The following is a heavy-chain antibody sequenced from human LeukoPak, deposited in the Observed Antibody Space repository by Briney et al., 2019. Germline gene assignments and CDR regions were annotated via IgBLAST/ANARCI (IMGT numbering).Heavy chain of an antibody. CDR2: ISSSGSTI. Sequence: PGGSLRLSCAASGFTFSSYEMNWVRQAPGKGLEWVSYISSSGSTIYYADSVKGRFTISRDNAKNSLYLQMNSLRAEDTAVYYCARDASGWSYNWFDPWGQGTLVTDSS. CDR3: ARDASGWSYNWFDP. D-gene: IGHD6-19*01. CDR1: GFTFSSYE. J-gene: IGHJ5*02. V-gene: IGHV3-48*03.